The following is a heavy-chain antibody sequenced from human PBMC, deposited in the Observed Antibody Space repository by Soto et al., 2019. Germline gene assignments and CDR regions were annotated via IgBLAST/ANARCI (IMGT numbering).Heavy chain of an antibody. CDR1: GYTFTSYG. Sequence: QVQLVQSGAEVKKPGASVKVSCKASGYTFTSYGISWVRQAPGQGLEWMGWMSAYNGNKNYAQKLQGRVTMTTDTSTSTAYMELRSLRSDDTAVYYCARGYCSGGSCYSQRRPYYFDYWGQGTLVTVSS. CDR2: MSAYNGNK. J-gene: IGHJ4*02. D-gene: IGHD2-15*01. CDR3: ARGYCSGGSCYSQRRPYYFDY. V-gene: IGHV1-18*01.